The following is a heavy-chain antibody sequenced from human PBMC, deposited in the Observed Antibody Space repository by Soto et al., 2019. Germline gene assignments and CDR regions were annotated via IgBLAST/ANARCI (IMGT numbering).Heavy chain of an antibody. D-gene: IGHD4-17*01. CDR2: ISGSGGST. V-gene: IGHV3-23*01. J-gene: IGHJ4*02. CDR3: AKDRVNGDSVDY. Sequence: EVQLLESGGGSVQPGGSLRLSCAASGFTFSSYAMSWVRQAPGKGLEWVSAISGSGGSTYYADSVKGRFTISRDNSKNTLYLQMNSLRAEDTAVYYCAKDRVNGDSVDYWGQGTLVTVSS. CDR1: GFTFSSYA.